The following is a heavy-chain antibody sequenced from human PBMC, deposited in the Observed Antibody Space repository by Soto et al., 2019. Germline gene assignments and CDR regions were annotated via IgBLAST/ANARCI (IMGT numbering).Heavy chain of an antibody. CDR2: INHSGST. CDR1: GGSFGGYY. Sequence: SETLSLTCAVYGGSFGGYYWSWIRQPPGKGLEWIGEINHSGSTNYNPSLKSRVTISVDTSKNQFSLKLSSVTAADTAVYYCARSYARGNWFDPWGQGTLLTVSS. J-gene: IGHJ5*02. CDR3: ARSYARGNWFDP. V-gene: IGHV4-34*01. D-gene: IGHD1-26*01.